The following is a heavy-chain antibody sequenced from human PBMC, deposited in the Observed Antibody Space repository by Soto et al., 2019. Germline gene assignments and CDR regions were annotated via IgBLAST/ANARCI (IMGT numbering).Heavy chain of an antibody. D-gene: IGHD2-15*01. Sequence: LRLSCAASGFTFSSYAMGWVRQEPGKGLEWVAVVSIGGSTHYADSVRGRFTISRDNSKNTLSLQMNSLTAEDTAVYFCAKRRGAGGHFDYWGQGALVTVSS. J-gene: IGHJ4*02. CDR3: AKRRGAGGHFDY. CDR2: VSIGGST. CDR1: GFTFSSYA. V-gene: IGHV3-23*01.